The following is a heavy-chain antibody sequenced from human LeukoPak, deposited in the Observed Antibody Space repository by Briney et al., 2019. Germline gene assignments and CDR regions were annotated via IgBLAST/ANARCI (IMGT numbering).Heavy chain of an antibody. Sequence: GGSLRLSCAVSGFTFDDYAMHWVRQAPGKGLEWVSGISWNGNTLGYADSVKGRFTISGDNAKNSLYLQMNSLRPEDTAFYYCAKGNVAVSENNWFDPWGQGTLVTVSS. CDR1: GFTFDDYA. J-gene: IGHJ5*02. CDR3: AKGNVAVSENNWFDP. D-gene: IGHD2-2*01. V-gene: IGHV3-9*01. CDR2: ISWNGNTL.